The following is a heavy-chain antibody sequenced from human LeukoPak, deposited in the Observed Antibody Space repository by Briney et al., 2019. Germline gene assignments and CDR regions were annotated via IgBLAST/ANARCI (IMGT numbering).Heavy chain of an antibody. Sequence: PGGSLRLSCAASGFTFSSYAMSWVRQAPGKGLEWVSAISGSGGSTYYADSVKGRFTISRDNAKNSLYLQMNSLRAEDTAVYYCARDNDYDSSGYPKFDYWGQGTLVTVSS. CDR1: GFTFSSYA. D-gene: IGHD3-22*01. J-gene: IGHJ4*02. CDR3: ARDNDYDSSGYPKFDY. V-gene: IGHV3-23*01. CDR2: ISGSGGST.